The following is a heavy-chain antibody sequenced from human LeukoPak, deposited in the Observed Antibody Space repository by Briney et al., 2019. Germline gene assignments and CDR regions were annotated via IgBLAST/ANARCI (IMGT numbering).Heavy chain of an antibody. CDR2: IYYSGST. CDR3: ARGQNYYYYGMDV. V-gene: IGHV4-59*01. J-gene: IGHJ6*02. Sequence: SETLSLTCTVSGGSISIYYWSWIRQPPGKGLEWIGYIYYSGSTNYNPSLKSRVTISVDTSKNQFSLKLSSVTAADTAVYYCARGQNYYYYGMDVWGQGTTVTVSS. CDR1: GGSISIYY.